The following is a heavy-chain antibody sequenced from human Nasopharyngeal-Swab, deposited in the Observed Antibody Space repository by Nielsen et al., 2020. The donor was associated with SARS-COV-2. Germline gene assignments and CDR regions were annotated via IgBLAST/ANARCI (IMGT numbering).Heavy chain of an antibody. V-gene: IGHV3-30-3*02. CDR1: GFTFSSYA. D-gene: IGHD3-16*01. CDR3: AKSKIMITFGGARDYFDY. J-gene: IGHJ4*02. CDR2: ISYDGSNK. Sequence: GESLKISCAASGFTFSSYAMHWVRQAPGKGLEWVAVISYDGSNKYYADSVKGRFTISRDNSKNTLYLQMNSLRAEDTAVYYCAKSKIMITFGGARDYFDYWGQGTLVTVSS.